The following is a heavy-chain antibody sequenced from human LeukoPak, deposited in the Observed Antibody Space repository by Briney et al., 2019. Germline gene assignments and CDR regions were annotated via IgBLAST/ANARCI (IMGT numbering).Heavy chain of an antibody. V-gene: IGHV3-30*03. CDR2: ISYDGSNK. J-gene: IGHJ4*02. CDR1: GFTFSSYG. Sequence: GGSLRLSCAASGFTFSSYGMHWVRQAPGKGLEWVAVISYDGSNKYYADSVKGRITISRDNSKNTLYLQMNSLRAEDTAVYYCARDRWFGELPSYYFDYWGQGTLVTVSS. D-gene: IGHD3-10*01. CDR3: ARDRWFGELPSYYFDY.